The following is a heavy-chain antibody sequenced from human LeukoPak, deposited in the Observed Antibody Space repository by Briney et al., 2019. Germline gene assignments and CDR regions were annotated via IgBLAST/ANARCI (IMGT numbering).Heavy chain of an antibody. Sequence: TGGSLRLYGAASGFTFSSYEMNWVRQAPGKGLEWVSYISSSGSTIYYADSVKGRFTISRDNAKNSLYLQMNSLRAEDTAVYYCARAYYDSSGDYWGQGTLVTVSS. CDR3: ARAYYDSSGDY. CDR2: ISSSGSTI. CDR1: GFTFSSYE. D-gene: IGHD3-22*01. J-gene: IGHJ4*02. V-gene: IGHV3-48*03.